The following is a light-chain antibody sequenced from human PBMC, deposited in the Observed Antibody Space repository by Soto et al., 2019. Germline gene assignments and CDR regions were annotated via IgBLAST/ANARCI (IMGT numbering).Light chain of an antibody. Sequence: EIVLTHSPATVSVSPVERATLXSMASQSVSDKLAWYQQKPGQAPRLLIYHASARATGIPARFSGSGSGTEFTLTISGLQSEDFAVYYCQQYNNWPPWTFGQGTKVDI. CDR2: HAS. V-gene: IGKV3-15*01. J-gene: IGKJ1*01. CDR3: QQYNNWPPWT. CDR1: QSVSDK.